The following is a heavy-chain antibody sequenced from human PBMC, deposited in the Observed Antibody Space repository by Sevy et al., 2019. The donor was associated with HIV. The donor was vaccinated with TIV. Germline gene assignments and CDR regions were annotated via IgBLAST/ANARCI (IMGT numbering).Heavy chain of an antibody. Sequence: SETLSLTCAVSGYSISSGYYWGWIRQPPGNGLEWIGSIYHSGSTYYNPSLKSRVTISVDTSKNQFSLKLSSVTAADTAVYYCARVSIVLMVYANINWFDPWGQGTLVTVSS. V-gene: IGHV4-38-2*01. J-gene: IGHJ5*02. D-gene: IGHD2-8*01. CDR3: ARVSIVLMVYANINWFDP. CDR1: GYSISSGYY. CDR2: IYHSGST.